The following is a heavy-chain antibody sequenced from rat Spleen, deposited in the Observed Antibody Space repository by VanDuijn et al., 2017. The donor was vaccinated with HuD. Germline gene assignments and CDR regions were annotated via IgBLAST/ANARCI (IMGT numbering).Heavy chain of an antibody. J-gene: IGHJ3*01. CDR3: ATGGTYNSGYEIWFAY. D-gene: IGHD4-3*01. V-gene: IGHV3-1*01. CDR2: ISFSGST. Sequence: EVQLQESGPGLVKPSQSLSLTCSVTGYSITSNYWAWIRKFPGNKMEWMGYISFSGSTSYNPSLKSRISITRDTSKNQFFLQLNSVTTEETATYCWATGGTYNSGYEIWFAYWGQGTLVTVSS. CDR1: GYSITSNY.